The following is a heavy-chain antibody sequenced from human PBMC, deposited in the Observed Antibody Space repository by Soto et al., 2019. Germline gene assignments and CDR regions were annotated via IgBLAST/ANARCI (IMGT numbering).Heavy chain of an antibody. CDR1: VFTVSSYA. V-gene: IGHV3-23*01. Sequence: GALSLSCVAPVFTVSSYAMSWVRQTPGKGLEWVSGISGSGVRTYYADSVKGRFTISRDNSNNTLSLQMHILRVEDTAVYFCAKGGYYPLFDIWGQGTMVTVSS. J-gene: IGHJ3*02. CDR3: AKGGYYPLFDI. D-gene: IGHD3-16*01. CDR2: ISGSGVRT.